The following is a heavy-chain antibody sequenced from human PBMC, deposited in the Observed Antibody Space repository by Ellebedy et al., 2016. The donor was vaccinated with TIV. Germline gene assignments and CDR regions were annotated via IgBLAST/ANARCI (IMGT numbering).Heavy chain of an antibody. CDR3: ARRSSSWYEYYYYGMDV. Sequence: ASVKVSCKASGYTFTGYYMHWVRQAPGQGLEWMGWINPNSGGTNYAQKFQGRVTMTEDTSTDTAYMELSSLRSEDTAVYYCARRSSSWYEYYYYGMDVWGQGTTVTVSS. CDR1: GYTFTGYY. V-gene: IGHV1-2*02. D-gene: IGHD6-13*01. J-gene: IGHJ6*02. CDR2: INPNSGGT.